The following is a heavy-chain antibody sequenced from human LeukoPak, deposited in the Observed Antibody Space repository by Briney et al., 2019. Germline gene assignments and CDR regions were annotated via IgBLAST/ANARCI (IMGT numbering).Heavy chain of an antibody. D-gene: IGHD3-10*01. CDR2: ISSRAASI. V-gene: IGHV3-48*03. J-gene: IGHJ4*02. CDR1: GFTFSSYE. Sequence: GGSLRLSCAASGFTFSSYEMNWVRQAPGKGLEWVSTISSRAASIYYADSVKGRFTISRDNAKNTLYLQMNSLRAEDTAVYYCARSFHYYGSGSYYQAASPFDYWGQGTLVTVSS. CDR3: ARSFHYYGSGSYYQAASPFDY.